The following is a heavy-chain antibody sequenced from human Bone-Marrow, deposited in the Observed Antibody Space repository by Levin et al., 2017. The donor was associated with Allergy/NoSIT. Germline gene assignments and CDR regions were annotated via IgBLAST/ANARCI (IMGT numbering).Heavy chain of an antibody. D-gene: IGHD4-11*01. CDR2: IKKNGNT. J-gene: IGHJ6*01. CDR1: GFTVSSDS. Sequence: GGSLRLSCAASGFTVSSDSLNWVRQTPGKGLEWISVIKKNGNTFYADSVKGRFTISRDTSKNMLFLQMKSLRAEDTAVYYCARESVDDSSNPDYLYYYGFDVWGQGTTVTVSS. V-gene: IGHV3-66*01. CDR3: ARESVDDSSNPDYLYYYGFDV.